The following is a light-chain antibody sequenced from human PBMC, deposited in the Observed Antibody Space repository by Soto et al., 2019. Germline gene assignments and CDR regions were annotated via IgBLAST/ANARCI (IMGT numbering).Light chain of an antibody. Sequence: QSVLTQPPSVSGAPGQKVTISCSGSSSIFGMNSVYWYQQLPGTAPKLLIFENSKRLSGIPDRFSGSKSDTSATLDITGLQSGDEADYYCGTWDTSLDGWVFGGGTKLTVL. CDR1: SSIFGMNS. V-gene: IGLV1-51*02. CDR2: ENS. J-gene: IGLJ3*02. CDR3: GTWDTSLDGWV.